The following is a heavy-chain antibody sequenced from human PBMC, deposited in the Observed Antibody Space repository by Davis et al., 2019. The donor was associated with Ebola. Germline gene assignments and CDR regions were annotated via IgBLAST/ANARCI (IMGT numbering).Heavy chain of an antibody. V-gene: IGHV3-23*01. J-gene: IGHJ4*02. D-gene: IGHD4-17*01. CDR2: FGTGGDT. Sequence: GESLKISCETSGFIFRNYVMSWVRQAPGKGLEWVSTFGTGGDTYYADSVKGRFTISRDNSKNTLYLQMNSLRAEDTAVYYCAKDTVTTFTLDYWGQGTLVTVSS. CDR3: AKDTVTTFTLDY. CDR1: GFIFRNYV.